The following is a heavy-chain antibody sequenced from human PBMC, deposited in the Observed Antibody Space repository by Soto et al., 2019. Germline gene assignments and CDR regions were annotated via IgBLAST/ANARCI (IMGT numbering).Heavy chain of an antibody. CDR2: IYYSGRT. CDR1: GGSISSSSYY. D-gene: IGHD3-10*01. Sequence: QLQLQESGPGLVKPSETLSLACTVSGGSISSSSYYWGWIRQPPGKGLEWLGSIYYSGRTYYNPSLKSRVTISVDTSKNQFSLKLSSVTAADTAVYYCASICNYYGSGSPRYYFDYWGQGTLVTVSS. J-gene: IGHJ4*02. V-gene: IGHV4-39*01. CDR3: ASICNYYGSGSPRYYFDY.